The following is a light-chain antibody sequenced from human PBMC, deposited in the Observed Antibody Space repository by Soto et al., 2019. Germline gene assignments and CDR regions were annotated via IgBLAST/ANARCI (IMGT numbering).Light chain of an antibody. CDR2: DVY. Sequence: QSALTHGASVSGSPGETTTTVCTGTNPAVGAYNYVSWYQQHPGKGPKLIVYDVYNRPSGVSNRLYGSKSGHTHSLTISGLQAEDEAAYYRTSYAPDPPHRPYIFGNRTKLTV. V-gene: IGLV2-14*03. CDR1: NPAVGAYNY. J-gene: IGLJ1*01. CDR3: TSYAPDPPHRPYI.